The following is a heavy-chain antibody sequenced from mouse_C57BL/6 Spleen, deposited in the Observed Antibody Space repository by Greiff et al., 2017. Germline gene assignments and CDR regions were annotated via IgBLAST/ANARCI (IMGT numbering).Heavy chain of an antibody. J-gene: IGHJ2*01. CDR3: ARDGHGYDY. Sequence: EVQVVESGGGLVKPGGSLKLSCAASGFTFSSYAMSWVRQTPEKRLEWVATISDGGSYTYYPDNVKGRFTISRDNAKNNLYLQMSHLKSEDTAMYYCARDGHGYDYWGQGTTLTVSS. CDR2: ISDGGSYT. CDR1: GFTFSSYA. D-gene: IGHD2-2*01. V-gene: IGHV5-4*01.